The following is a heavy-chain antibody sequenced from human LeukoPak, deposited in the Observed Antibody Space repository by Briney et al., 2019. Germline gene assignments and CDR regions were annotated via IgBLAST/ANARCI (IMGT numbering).Heavy chain of an antibody. CDR2: INPNSGGT. V-gene: IGHV1-2*02. Sequence: ASVKVSCKASGYTFTGYYIHWVRQAPGQGIEWMGWINPNSGGTNYAQSFQGRVAMTRDTSINTAYMELSGLRSDDTAVYYCARIFDYGDPPDYWGQGTLVTVSS. CDR3: ARIFDYGDPPDY. D-gene: IGHD4-17*01. J-gene: IGHJ4*02. CDR1: GYTFTGYY.